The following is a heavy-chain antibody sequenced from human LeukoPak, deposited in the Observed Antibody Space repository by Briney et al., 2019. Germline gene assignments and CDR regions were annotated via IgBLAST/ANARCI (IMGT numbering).Heavy chain of an antibody. J-gene: IGHJ4*02. CDR2: ISFDGNNK. D-gene: IGHD5-24*01. CDR1: GFTFSSYA. Sequence: GGSLRLSCAASGFTFSSYAMHWVRQAPGKGLEWVAVISFDGNNKHYADSVKGRFTISRDNSKKTVHLEMNSLRTDDTAVYYCAKEMASPNTHFDFWGQGTLVTVSS. CDR3: AKEMASPNTHFDF. V-gene: IGHV3-30-3*01.